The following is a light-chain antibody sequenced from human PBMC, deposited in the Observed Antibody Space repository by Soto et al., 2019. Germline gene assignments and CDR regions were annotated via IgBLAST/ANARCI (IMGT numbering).Light chain of an antibody. CDR1: QSVSNNY. CDR2: GAS. Sequence: EIVLTKSLAALSLYQCEGATLSVRASQSVSNNYLAWYQQKPGQAPRLLIYGASNRATGIPDRFSGGGSGTDFTLTISRLEPEDFAVYYCQQYGSSGTFGQGTKVDIK. V-gene: IGKV3-20*01. CDR3: QQYGSSGT. J-gene: IGKJ1*01.